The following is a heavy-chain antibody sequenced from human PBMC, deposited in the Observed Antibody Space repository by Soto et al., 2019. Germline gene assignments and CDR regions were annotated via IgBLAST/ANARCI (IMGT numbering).Heavy chain of an antibody. J-gene: IGHJ5*02. CDR3: AREVAAAGIRWFDP. CDR2: IIPIFGTA. V-gene: IGHV1-69*13. Sequence: GASVKVSCKASGCTFSSYAISWVRQAPGQGLEWMGGIIPIFGTANYAQKFQGRVTITADESTSTAYMELSSLRSEDTAVYYCAREVAAAGIRWFDPWGQGTLVTVSS. D-gene: IGHD6-13*01. CDR1: GCTFSSYA.